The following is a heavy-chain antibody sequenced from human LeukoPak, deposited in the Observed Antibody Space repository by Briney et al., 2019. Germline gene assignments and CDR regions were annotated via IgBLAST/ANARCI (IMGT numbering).Heavy chain of an antibody. CDR2: IKQDDSEK. D-gene: IGHD6-6*01. V-gene: IGHV3-7*01. J-gene: IGHJ4*02. Sequence: GGSLRLSCASSGFTFENYWMHWVRQAPGKGLEWVANIKQDDSEKYYVDSVRGRFTISRDNAKNSLYLQMNSLEVEDTAVYYCARGSSFGSYWGQGTLVTVSS. CDR3: ARGSSFGSY. CDR1: GFTFENYW.